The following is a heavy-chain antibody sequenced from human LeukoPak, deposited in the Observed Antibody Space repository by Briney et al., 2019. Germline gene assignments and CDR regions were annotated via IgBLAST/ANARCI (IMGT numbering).Heavy chain of an antibody. D-gene: IGHD3-10*01. V-gene: IGHV3-23*01. CDR1: GFTFSSYA. CDR3: ARRDYYGSRSYFDN. CDR2: ISGSGGNT. Sequence: GGSLRLSCAASGFTFSSYAMSWVRQAPGKGLEWVSGISGSGGNTYYADSVKGRFTISRDNSKNTLFLQMNGLRVDDAALYFCARRDYYGSRSYFDNWGQGTLVTVSS. J-gene: IGHJ4*02.